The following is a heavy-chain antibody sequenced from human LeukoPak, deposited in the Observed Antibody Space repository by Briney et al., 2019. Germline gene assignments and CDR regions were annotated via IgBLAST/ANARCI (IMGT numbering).Heavy chain of an antibody. CDR1: GFTFSSYW. Sequence: PGGSLRLSCAASGFTFSSYWMSWVRQAPGKGLEWVANIKQDGSEKYYVDSVKGRFTISRDNAKNSLYLQMNSLRAEDTAAYYCARDREIVVVPAAIGYWGQGTLVTVSS. J-gene: IGHJ4*02. CDR3: ARDREIVVVPAAIGY. V-gene: IGHV3-7*03. D-gene: IGHD2-2*01. CDR2: IKQDGSEK.